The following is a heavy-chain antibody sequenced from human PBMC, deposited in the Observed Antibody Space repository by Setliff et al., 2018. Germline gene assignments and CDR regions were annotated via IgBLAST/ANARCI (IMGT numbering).Heavy chain of an antibody. V-gene: IGHV5-51*01. CDR3: AREHVSGHSEY. CDR2: VYPGDSDT. Sequence: GESLKIFCKGSGYRFTTYWIAWVRQKPGKGLEWMGIVYPGDSDTQYSPSFQGQVTFSSDKSINTAYLHLSSLKASDTAMYYCAREHVSGHSEYWGQGTLVTVSS. CDR1: GYRFTTYW. J-gene: IGHJ4*02. D-gene: IGHD1-26*01.